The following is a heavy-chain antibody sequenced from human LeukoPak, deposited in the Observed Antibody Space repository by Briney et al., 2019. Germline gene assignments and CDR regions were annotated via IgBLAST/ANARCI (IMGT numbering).Heavy chain of an antibody. CDR3: ARDHASGSYYLS. D-gene: IGHD3-10*01. Sequence: GGSLRLSCAASGFTFSSYWMHWVRQAPGKGLEWVSRIKGDGSSTSYADSVKGRFTISRDNAKNTLYLQMNSLRAEDTAVYYCARDHASGSYYLSWGQGTLVTVSS. CDR2: IKGDGSST. V-gene: IGHV3-74*01. CDR1: GFTFSSYW. J-gene: IGHJ5*02.